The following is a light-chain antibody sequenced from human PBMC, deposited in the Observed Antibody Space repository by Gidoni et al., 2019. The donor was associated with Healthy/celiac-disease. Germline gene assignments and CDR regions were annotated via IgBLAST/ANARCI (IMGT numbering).Light chain of an antibody. CDR3: QQSYSTPPLT. CDR2: AAS. Sequence: DIQMTQSPSSLSASVGDRVTITCRASQSISSYLNWYQQKPGKAPKLLLYAASSLQSGVPSRFSGSGSGTDFTLTISSLQPEDFATYYCQQSYSTPPLTFGGXTKVEIK. V-gene: IGKV1-39*01. J-gene: IGKJ4*01. CDR1: QSISSY.